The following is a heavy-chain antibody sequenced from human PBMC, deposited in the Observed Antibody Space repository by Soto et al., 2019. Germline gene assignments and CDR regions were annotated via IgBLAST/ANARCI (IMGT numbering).Heavy chain of an antibody. CDR1: GDDFITYW. Sequence: LGESLKISCKGSGDDFITYWIGWVRQKPGKGLEWMGMIYPNDSDTRYSPSFRGHVTISADRSINTAYLQWNSLTASDTAMYYCAMTTSGDQWGPGTLVTVSS. V-gene: IGHV5-51*01. J-gene: IGHJ4*02. CDR3: AMTTSGDQ. D-gene: IGHD7-27*01. CDR2: IYPNDSDT.